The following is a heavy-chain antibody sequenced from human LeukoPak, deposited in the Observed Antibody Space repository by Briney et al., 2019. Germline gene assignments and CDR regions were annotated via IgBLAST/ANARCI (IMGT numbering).Heavy chain of an antibody. J-gene: IGHJ4*02. D-gene: IGHD4-11*01. Sequence: GASVKVSCKASGYTFTGYYMHWVRQAPGQGLEWMGWINPNSGGTNFAQKFQGRVTMTTDTSTITVYMELSSLRSEDTAVYYCARWTTTYLDYWGQGTLVTVSS. CDR1: GYTFTGYY. CDR3: ARWTTTYLDY. CDR2: INPNSGGT. V-gene: IGHV1-2*02.